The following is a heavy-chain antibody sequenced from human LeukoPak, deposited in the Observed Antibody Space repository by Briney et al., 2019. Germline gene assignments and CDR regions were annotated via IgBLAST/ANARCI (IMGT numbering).Heavy chain of an antibody. CDR2: ISSSSSSI. V-gene: IGHV3-48*01. CDR1: GFTFSSYA. D-gene: IGHD3-22*01. J-gene: IGHJ3*02. CDR3: ARDLRGGGVTMIIVEKAFDI. Sequence: GGSLRLSCAASGFTFSSYAMSWVRQAPGKGLEWVSYISSSSSSIYYADSVKGRFTISRDNAKNSLYLQMNSLRAEDTAVYYCARDLRGGGVTMIIVEKAFDIWGQGTMVTVSS.